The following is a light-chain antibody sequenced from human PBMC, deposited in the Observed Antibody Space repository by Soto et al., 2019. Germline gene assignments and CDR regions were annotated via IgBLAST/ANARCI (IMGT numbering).Light chain of an antibody. CDR3: QHHGGSRLFT. V-gene: IGKV3-20*01. CDR2: GAS. J-gene: IGKJ3*01. Sequence: EIVLTQSPGTLSLSPGERATLSCRASQSVSSYLSWYQQKPGQAPRLLIYGASSRATGIPDRFSGSGSGTDFTLTISRLEPEDFAMYYCQHHGGSRLFTFGPGTKVDIK. CDR1: QSVSSY.